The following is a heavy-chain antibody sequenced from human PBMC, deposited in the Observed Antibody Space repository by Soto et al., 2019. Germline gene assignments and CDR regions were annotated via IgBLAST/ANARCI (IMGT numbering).Heavy chain of an antibody. V-gene: IGHV1-46*01. D-gene: IGHD2-21*02. CDR1: GFSFSDYF. CDR2: INPSGDSR. CDR3: ARDNSQNSGPQTARSGFHP. J-gene: IGHJ5*02. Sequence: ASVKVSCKASGFSFSDYFMHWVRQAPGQGLEWMGIINPSGDSRNYAQKFQGRVTITRDTSTSTVYMDLSSLRYEDTAVYYCARDNSQNSGPQTARSGFHPCRQGTPVTVSS.